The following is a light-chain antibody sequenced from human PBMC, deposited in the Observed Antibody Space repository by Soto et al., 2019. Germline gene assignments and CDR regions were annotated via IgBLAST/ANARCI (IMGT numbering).Light chain of an antibody. Sequence: ESMLTQSPGTLSLSPGERATLSCRASQSVSTRYLAWYQQKPGQAPRLLIYGASIRATGIPDRFSCSGSGPDFTLTISRLEPEDFAVYYCHQFGSSPPAFTFGQGTKLEI. V-gene: IGKV3-20*01. CDR3: HQFGSSPPAFT. CDR2: GAS. CDR1: QSVSTRY. J-gene: IGKJ2*01.